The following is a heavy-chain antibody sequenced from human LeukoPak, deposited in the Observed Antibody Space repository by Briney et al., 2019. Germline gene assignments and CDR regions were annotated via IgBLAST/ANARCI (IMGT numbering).Heavy chain of an antibody. CDR2: INPNSGGT. V-gene: IGHV1-2*02. D-gene: IGHD5-18*01. CDR1: GYTFTGYY. J-gene: IGHJ4*02. Sequence: ASVKVSCKASGYTFTGYYMHWVRQAPGQGLEWMGWINPNSGGTNYARKFQGRVTMTRDTSISTAYMELSRLRSDDTAVYYCARVDTAMGAFDYWGQGTLVTVSS. CDR3: ARVDTAMGAFDY.